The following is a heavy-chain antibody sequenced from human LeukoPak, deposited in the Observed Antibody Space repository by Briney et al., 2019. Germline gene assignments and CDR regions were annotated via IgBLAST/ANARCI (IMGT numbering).Heavy chain of an antibody. CDR1: GGSISSGSYY. D-gene: IGHD2-2*01. J-gene: IGHJ6*03. Sequence: SQTLSLTCTVSGGSISSGSYYWSWIRQPAGKGLEWTGRIYTSGSTNYNPSLKSRVTISVDTSKNQFSLKLSSVTAADTAVYYCARVVSAAPYYYYYYMDVWGKGTTVTVSS. V-gene: IGHV4-61*02. CDR2: IYTSGST. CDR3: ARVVSAAPYYYYYYMDV.